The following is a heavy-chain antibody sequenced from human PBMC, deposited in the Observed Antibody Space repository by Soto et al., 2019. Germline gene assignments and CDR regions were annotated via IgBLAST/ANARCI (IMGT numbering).Heavy chain of an antibody. CDR1: GFTFSSYG. J-gene: IGHJ6*02. Sequence: QVQLVESGGGVVQSGRSLRLSCAASGFTFSSYGIHWVRQAPGKGLEWVAVISNDGSNKYYAASVKGRFTISRDNSKNTLYMQMDSLRVEDTAVYYCAKGAGSSWYYGMDVWGQGTTVTVSS. V-gene: IGHV3-30*18. CDR2: ISNDGSNK. D-gene: IGHD6-13*01. CDR3: AKGAGSSWYYGMDV.